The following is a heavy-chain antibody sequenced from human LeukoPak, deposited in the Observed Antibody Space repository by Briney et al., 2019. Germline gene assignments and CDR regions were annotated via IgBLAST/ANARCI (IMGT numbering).Heavy chain of an antibody. CDR3: ARGLGDFWSGYFVDY. Sequence: SETLSLTCTVSGGSISSSSYYWSWIRQPPGKGLEWIGYIYYSGSTNYNPSLKSRVTISVDTSKNQFSLKLSSVTAADTAVYYCARGLGDFWSGYFVDYWGQGTLVTVSS. CDR2: IYYSGST. D-gene: IGHD3-3*01. V-gene: IGHV4-61*01. J-gene: IGHJ4*02. CDR1: GGSISSSSYY.